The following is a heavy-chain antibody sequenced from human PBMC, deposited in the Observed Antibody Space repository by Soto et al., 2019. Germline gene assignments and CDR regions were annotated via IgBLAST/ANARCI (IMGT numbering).Heavy chain of an antibody. CDR1: GFTFSNAW. CDR3: TTGAGYYDSSSYYQDDYYGMDV. V-gene: IGHV3-15*01. CDR2: IKSKTDGGTT. J-gene: IGHJ6*02. D-gene: IGHD3-22*01. Sequence: PGGSLRLSCAASGFTFSNAWMSWVRQAPGKGLEWVGRIKSKTDGGTTDYAAPVKGRFTISRDDSKNTLYLQMNSLKTEDTAVYYCTTGAGYYDSSSYYQDDYYGMDVWGQGTTVTVSS.